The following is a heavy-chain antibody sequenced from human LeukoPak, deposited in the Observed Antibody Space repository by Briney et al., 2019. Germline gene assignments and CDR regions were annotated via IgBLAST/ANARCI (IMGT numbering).Heavy chain of an antibody. CDR3: ARYGDYRRRFPDC. D-gene: IGHD4-17*01. Sequence: QVQLQESGPRLVKPSQTLSLTCTVSGGSISSGDYYWSGIRRPPGEAPAWIGYIYYSGSTYYNPSLKSRVTISVDTSKNQFSLKLSSVTAADTAVYYCARYGDYRRRFPDCWGQGTLVTVSS. J-gene: IGHJ4*02. V-gene: IGHV4-30-4*08. CDR1: GGSISSGDYY. CDR2: IYYSGST.